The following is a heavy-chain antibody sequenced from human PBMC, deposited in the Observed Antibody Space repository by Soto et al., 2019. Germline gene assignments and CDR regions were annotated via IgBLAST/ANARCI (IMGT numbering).Heavy chain of an antibody. D-gene: IGHD2-15*01. CDR2: ISGSGGST. Sequence: EVQLLESGGGLVQPGGSLRLSCAASGFTFRNRGMIWVRQAPGKGLECVSGISGSGGSTYYADYVKGRFTISRDNSKNTVYLQMNRLRVDDTATYYCAKAVYSGQWGQGTLVAVSA. CDR3: AKAVYSGQ. J-gene: IGHJ4*02. V-gene: IGHV3-23*01. CDR1: GFTFRNRG.